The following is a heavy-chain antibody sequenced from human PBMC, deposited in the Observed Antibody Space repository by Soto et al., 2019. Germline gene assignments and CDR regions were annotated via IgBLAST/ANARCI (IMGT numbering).Heavy chain of an antibody. CDR2: VYYTGST. V-gene: IGHV4-30-4*01. D-gene: IGHD2-21*02. CDR1: GASIRSTDYY. J-gene: IGHJ5*02. Sequence: PSETLSLTCTVSGASIRSTDYYWSWIRQAPGKGREWIGYVYYTGSTYYNPSLKSRLTISVDTSKNQFSLKLTSVTAAETAVYYCVRTAREGAVAPHWFDRWGQGTQVTVSS. CDR3: VRTAREGAVAPHWFDR.